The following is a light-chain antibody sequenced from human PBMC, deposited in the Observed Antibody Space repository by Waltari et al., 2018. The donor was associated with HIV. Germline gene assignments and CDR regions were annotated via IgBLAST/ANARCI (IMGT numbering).Light chain of an antibody. CDR1: SSNIGNRY. CDR3: GTWDTNLSVAL. Sequence: QSVLTQPPSVSAAPGQKVTISCSGSSSNIGNRYVSWYQQTPGTATKLLIYDDDKRPSGIPDRFSGSKSGTSATLGITGLQTGDEADYYCGTWDTNLSVALFGGGTKLTVL. CDR2: DDD. J-gene: IGLJ2*01. V-gene: IGLV1-51*01.